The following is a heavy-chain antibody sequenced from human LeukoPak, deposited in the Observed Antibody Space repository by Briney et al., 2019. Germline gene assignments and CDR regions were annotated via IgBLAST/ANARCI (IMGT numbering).Heavy chain of an antibody. J-gene: IGHJ3*02. CDR1: GFTFSSNA. Sequence: AGGSLRLSCAASGFTFSSNAMSWVRQAPGKGLEWVSAISGSGGSTYYADSVKGRFTISRDHSKNTLYLQMNSLRAEDTAVYYCAKSSENDYYDSSGYSDAFDIWGQGTMVTVSS. CDR2: ISGSGGST. CDR3: AKSSENDYYDSSGYSDAFDI. V-gene: IGHV3-23*01. D-gene: IGHD3-22*01.